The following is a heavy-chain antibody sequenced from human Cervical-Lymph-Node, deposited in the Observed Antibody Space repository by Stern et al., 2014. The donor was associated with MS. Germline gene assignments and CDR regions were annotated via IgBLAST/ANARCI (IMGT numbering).Heavy chain of an antibody. CDR1: GFSLNTAVVR. D-gene: IGHD2-15*01. CDR2: IDWDDDK. CDR3: ARHRPDCRDGSCYLTLFDY. J-gene: IGHJ4*02. V-gene: IGHV2-70*04. Sequence: QVTLKESGPALVKPTQTLTLTCTLSGFSLNTAVVRVSWIRQPPGKALEWLARIDWDDDKFYSTSLKTRLTISKDTSKNQVALTMTNMDPVDTATYYCARHRPDCRDGSCYLTLFDYWGQGTLVTVYS.